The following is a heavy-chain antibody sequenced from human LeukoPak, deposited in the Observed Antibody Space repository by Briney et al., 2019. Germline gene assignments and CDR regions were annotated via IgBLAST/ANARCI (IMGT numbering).Heavy chain of an antibody. CDR2: IFSSGPT. V-gene: IGHV3-53*01. CDR1: GFNVSNNY. D-gene: IGHD3-10*01. CDR3: AISGLGFGEFRGLDY. Sequence: GALRLSCAASGFNVSNNYMNWVRQAPGKGLEWVSAIFSSGPTYYSDSVKGRLSICRGTSKNALYLQMNSLRAEDTAVYYCAISGLGFGEFRGLDYWGQGTLVTVSS. J-gene: IGHJ4*02.